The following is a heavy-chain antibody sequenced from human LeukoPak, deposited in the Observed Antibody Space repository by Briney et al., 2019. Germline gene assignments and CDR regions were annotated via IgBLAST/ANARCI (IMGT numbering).Heavy chain of an antibody. CDR3: ARGKDGYNSGGSFDY. CDR1: GGSISSSSYY. J-gene: IGHJ4*02. V-gene: IGHV4-39*07. D-gene: IGHD5-24*01. Sequence: SETLSLTCTVPGGSISSSSYYWGWIRQPPGKGLEWIGSIFYSGSTYYNPSLKSRVTISVDTSKNQFSLKLSSVTAADTAVYYWARGKDGYNSGGSFDYCGQGTLVTVSS. CDR2: IFYSGST.